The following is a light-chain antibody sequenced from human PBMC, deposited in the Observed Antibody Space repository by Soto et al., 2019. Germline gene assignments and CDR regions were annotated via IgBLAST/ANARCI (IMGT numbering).Light chain of an antibody. CDR2: DAS. Sequence: EIVLTQSPATLSLSPGERATLSCGASQSVSSSYLAWYQQKPGLAPRLLIYDASSRATGIPDRFSGSGSGTDFTLTISRLEPEDFAVYYCHQYGSSITWTFGQGTKVEIK. J-gene: IGKJ1*01. CDR3: HQYGSSITWT. CDR1: QSVSSSY. V-gene: IGKV3D-20*01.